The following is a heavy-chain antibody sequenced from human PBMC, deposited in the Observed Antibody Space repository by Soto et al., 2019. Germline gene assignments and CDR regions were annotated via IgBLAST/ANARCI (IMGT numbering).Heavy chain of an antibody. CDR1: GFSLSTSGVG. CDR2: IYWNDDK. Sequence: SGPTLVNPTETLTLTCTFSGFSLSTSGVGVGWIRQPPGKALQWLALIYWNDDKRYSPSLKSRLTITKDTSKNQVVLTMTNMDPVDPATYYCAHSLGELWFGEFHIHRYYYYGMDVWGQGT. CDR3: AHSLGELWFGEFHIHRYYYYGMDV. V-gene: IGHV2-5*01. J-gene: IGHJ6*02. D-gene: IGHD3-10*01.